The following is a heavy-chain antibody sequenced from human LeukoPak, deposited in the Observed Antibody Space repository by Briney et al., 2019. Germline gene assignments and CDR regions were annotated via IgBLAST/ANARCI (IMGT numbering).Heavy chain of an antibody. J-gene: IGHJ4*02. V-gene: IGHV3-30*18. D-gene: IGHD3-10*01. CDR3: AKDWGFQYASGSYCEY. CDR2: ISHDGSNK. CDR1: GFTFSNYG. Sequence: GGSLRLSCAASGFTFSNYGIHWVRQAPGKGLEWVAVISHDGSNKYYGDSVKDRFTISRDNSKNTLYLQMNSLRAEDTAVYYCAKDWGFQYASGSYCEYWGQGTLVTVSS.